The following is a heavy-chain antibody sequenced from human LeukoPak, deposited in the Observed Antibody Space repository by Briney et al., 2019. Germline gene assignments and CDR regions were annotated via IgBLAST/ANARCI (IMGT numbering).Heavy chain of an antibody. Sequence: SGPTLVNPTQTLTLTCTFSGFSLSTSGVGVGWIRQPPGKALEWLALIYWDDDKRYSPSLKSRLTITKDTSKNQVVLTMTNMDPVDTATYYCAHQVVVTPYYYYATDVWGQGTTVTVSS. J-gene: IGHJ6*02. CDR1: GFSLSTSGVG. CDR3: AHQVVVTPYYYYATDV. CDR2: IYWDDDK. V-gene: IGHV2-5*02. D-gene: IGHD3-22*01.